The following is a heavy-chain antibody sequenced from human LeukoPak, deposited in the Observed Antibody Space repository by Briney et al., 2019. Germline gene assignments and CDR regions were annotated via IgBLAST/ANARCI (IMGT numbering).Heavy chain of an antibody. J-gene: IGHJ4*02. CDR2: IWYDGSTK. CDR3: ARLSDY. Sequence: GGSLRLSCAASGFSFSNYGMHWVRQAPGKGLEWVAVIWYDGSTKYYADSVKGRFTISRDNSKNTLYLQMNSLRADDTAVYYCARLSDYWGQGTLVTVSS. V-gene: IGHV3-33*01. CDR1: GFSFSNYG.